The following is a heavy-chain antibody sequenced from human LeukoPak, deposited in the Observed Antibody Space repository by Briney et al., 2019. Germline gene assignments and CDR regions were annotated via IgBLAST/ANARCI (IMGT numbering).Heavy chain of an antibody. CDR1: GYTFTGYY. CDR3: ARERTREDAFDI. J-gene: IGHJ3*02. D-gene: IGHD1-1*01. CDR2: INPNSGGT. V-gene: IGHV1-2*02. Sequence: ASVKVSCKASGYTFTGYYMHWVRQAPGQGLEWMGWINPNSGGTNYAQKFQGRVTMTRDTSISTAYMELSRLRSDDTAVYYCARERTREDAFDIWGQGTMVTVSS.